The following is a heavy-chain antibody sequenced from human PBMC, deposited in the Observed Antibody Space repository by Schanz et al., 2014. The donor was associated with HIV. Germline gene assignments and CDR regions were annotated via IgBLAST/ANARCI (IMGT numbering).Heavy chain of an antibody. Sequence: VQLVESGGGLVKPGESLRLSCSTSGFTLGNYIMNWVRQAPGKGLEWVAVISHDGSKKYYADSVRGRITISRDNSKNTLYLQMTTLRTEDTAVYYCAKPEYDSSGNSQSHFDYWGQGTLVTVSS. V-gene: IGHV3-30*18. CDR2: ISHDGSKK. CDR3: AKPEYDSSGNSQSHFDY. D-gene: IGHD3-22*01. J-gene: IGHJ4*02. CDR1: GFTLGNYI.